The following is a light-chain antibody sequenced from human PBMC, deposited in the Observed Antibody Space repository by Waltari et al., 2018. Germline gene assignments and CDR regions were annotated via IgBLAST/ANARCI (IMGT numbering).Light chain of an antibody. V-gene: IGKV3-15*01. CDR2: GAS. CDR3: QQYNNTPWT. Sequence: ELVLTHSPATLSVSPGERATLSCRASQSVNSYLDWYQQKPGQAPRLLIYGASTRATGIPARFSGSGSGTDFTLTISSLQSEDVAVYYCQQYNNTPWTFGRGTKVEIK. CDR1: QSVNSY. J-gene: IGKJ1*01.